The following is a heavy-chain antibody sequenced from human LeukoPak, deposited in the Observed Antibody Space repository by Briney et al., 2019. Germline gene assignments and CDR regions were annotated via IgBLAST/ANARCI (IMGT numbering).Heavy chain of an antibody. CDR2: IHPRDSDT. Sequence: PGEPLKISCKGSGYSFTSYWIGWVRQMPGKGLEWMGIIHPRDSDTRYSPAFQGQVPISADKSINTAYLQWSGLKASDTAMYYCARRVLSDAFDIWGQGTMVTVSS. CDR3: ARRVLSDAFDI. J-gene: IGHJ3*02. V-gene: IGHV5-51*01. D-gene: IGHD3-16*01. CDR1: GYSFTSYW.